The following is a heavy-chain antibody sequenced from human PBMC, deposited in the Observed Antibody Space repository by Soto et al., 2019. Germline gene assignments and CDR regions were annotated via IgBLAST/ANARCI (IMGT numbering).Heavy chain of an antibody. J-gene: IGHJ4*02. D-gene: IGHD6-6*01. CDR1: GGSIRSSSYY. CDR2: IYYSGST. Sequence: SETLSLTFTVFGGSIRSSSYYWGLIRQPPGKRMEWIVSIYYSGSTYYNPSLKSRVTISVDTSKNQFSLKLSSVTAADTVVYYCASHRIAARPYYFDYWGQGTLVTVSS. CDR3: ASHRIAARPYYFDY. V-gene: IGHV4-39*01.